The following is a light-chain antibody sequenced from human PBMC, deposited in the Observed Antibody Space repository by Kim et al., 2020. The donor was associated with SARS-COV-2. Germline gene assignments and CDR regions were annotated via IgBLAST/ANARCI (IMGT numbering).Light chain of an antibody. CDR1: QAITYS. CDR3: QQYDSVPLT. CDR2: SAS. V-gene: IGKV1-33*01. Sequence: DIQMTQSPSSLSVSVGDTVTITCQASQAITYSLNWYHQKPGRAPNLLIYSASNLESGVPSRFSGSASGTDFTLTITSLQPEDIGTYYCQQYDSVPLTFGGGTRVELK. J-gene: IGKJ4*01.